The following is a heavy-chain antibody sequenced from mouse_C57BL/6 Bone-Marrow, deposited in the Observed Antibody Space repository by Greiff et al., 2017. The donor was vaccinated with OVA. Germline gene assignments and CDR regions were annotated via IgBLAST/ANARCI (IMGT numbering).Heavy chain of an antibody. D-gene: IGHD2-10*02. CDR1: GYTFTSYW. V-gene: IGHV1-5*01. CDR2: IYPGNSDT. CDR3: TRRRGYGNPFDY. J-gene: IGHJ2*01. Sequence: VQLQQSGTVLARPGASVKMSCKTSGYTFTSYWMHWVKQRPGQGLEWIGAIYPGNSDTSYNQKFKGKAKLTAVTSASTAYMELSSLTNEDSAVYYCTRRRGYGNPFDYWSQGTTLTVSS.